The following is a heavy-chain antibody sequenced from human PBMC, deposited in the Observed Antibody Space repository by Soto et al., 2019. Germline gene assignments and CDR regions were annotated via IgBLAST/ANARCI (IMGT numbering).Heavy chain of an antibody. CDR3: ARGGILTGYNYYYGMDV. J-gene: IGHJ6*02. CDR1: GYTFTGYY. D-gene: IGHD3-9*01. CDR2: INPNSGGT. Sequence: RASVKVSCKASGYTFTGYYMHWVRQAPGQGLEWMGWINPNSGGTNYAQKFQGWVTMTRDTSISTAYMELSRLRSDDTAVYYCARGGILTGYNYYYGMDVWGQGTTVTVSS. V-gene: IGHV1-2*04.